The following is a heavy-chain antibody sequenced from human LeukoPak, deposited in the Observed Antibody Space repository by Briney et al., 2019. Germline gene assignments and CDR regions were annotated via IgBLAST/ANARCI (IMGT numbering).Heavy chain of an antibody. J-gene: IGHJ5*02. CDR1: VYTFTSYY. CDR2: INPSGGST. D-gene: IGHD2-2*01. CDR3: ARSGGDIVVVPAAGGKFDP. Sequence: GASVKVSCKASVYTFTSYYMHWVRQAPGQGLEWMGIINPSGGSTSYAQKFQGRVTMTRDTSTSTVYMELSSLRSEDTAVYYCARSGGDIVVVPAAGGKFDPWGQGTLVTVSS. V-gene: IGHV1-46*01.